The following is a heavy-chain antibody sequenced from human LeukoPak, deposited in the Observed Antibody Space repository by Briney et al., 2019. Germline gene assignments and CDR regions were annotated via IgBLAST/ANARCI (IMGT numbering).Heavy chain of an antibody. CDR2: IYPGDSDT. V-gene: IGHV5-51*01. D-gene: IGHD2-2*01. Sequence: GESLKISCKGSGYSFTSYWIGWVRQMPGKGLEWMGIIYPGDSDTRYSPSFQGQVTISADKSISTAYLQWSSLKASDTAMYYCARWTDIVVVPAAGHYGMDAWGQGTTVTVSS. CDR1: GYSFTSYW. J-gene: IGHJ6*02. CDR3: ARWTDIVVVPAAGHYGMDA.